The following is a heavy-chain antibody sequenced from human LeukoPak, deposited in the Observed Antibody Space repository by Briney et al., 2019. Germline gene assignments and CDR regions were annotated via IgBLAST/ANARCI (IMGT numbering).Heavy chain of an antibody. CDR2: MSPNSGNT. D-gene: IGHD7-27*01. V-gene: IGHV1-8*02. CDR1: GYTFTSYD. CDR3: TRNPPPTGDFDY. Sequence: GASVKVSCKASGYTFTSYDINWVRQATGQGLEWLGWMSPNSGNTGYAQKFQGRVTMTRDTSISTAYMELSSLRSEDTAIYYCTRNPPPTGDFDYWGQGTLVTVSS. J-gene: IGHJ4*02.